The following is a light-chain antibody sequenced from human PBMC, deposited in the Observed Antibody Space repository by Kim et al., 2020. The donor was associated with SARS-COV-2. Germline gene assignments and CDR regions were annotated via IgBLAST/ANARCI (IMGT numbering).Light chain of an antibody. CDR3: QQYHTYWT. J-gene: IGKJ1*01. Sequence: SESVGETVTITCRASQSISTWLAWYQQKPGKAPELLIYKASTLQGEVPSRFSGSGSGTEFTLTFAGVQPDDFATYFCQQYHTYWTFGPGTKVDIK. V-gene: IGKV1-5*03. CDR2: KAS. CDR1: QSISTW.